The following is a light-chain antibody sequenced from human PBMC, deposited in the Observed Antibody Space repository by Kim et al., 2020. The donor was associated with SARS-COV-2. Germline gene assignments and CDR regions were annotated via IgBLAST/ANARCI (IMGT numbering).Light chain of an antibody. Sequence: QSALTQPRSVSGSPGQSVTISCTGTSSDVGGYSYVSWYQQHPGKAPKLMIHDVSKRPSGVPDRFSGSKSGNAASLTISGLQAEDEADYYCCSYAGSYTWVFGGVTQLTVL. CDR1: SSDVGGYSY. V-gene: IGLV2-11*01. CDR2: DVS. CDR3: CSYAGSYTWV. J-gene: IGLJ3*02.